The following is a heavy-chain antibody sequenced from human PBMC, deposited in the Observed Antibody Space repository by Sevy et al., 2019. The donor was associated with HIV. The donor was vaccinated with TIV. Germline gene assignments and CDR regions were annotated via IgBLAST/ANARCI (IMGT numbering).Heavy chain of an antibody. CDR2: MTSDTRTI. J-gene: IGHJ4*02. CDR1: GFKFSVYS. V-gene: IGHV3-48*02. CDR3: ARSVEGHFDY. D-gene: IGHD1-1*01. Sequence: GGSLRLSCAASGFKFSVYSMNWVRQAPGKGLEWISYMTSDTRTIKYAESVKGRFIIYRDNARNSVYLQMNSLRDEDTAVYYCARSVEGHFDYWGQGTLVTVSS.